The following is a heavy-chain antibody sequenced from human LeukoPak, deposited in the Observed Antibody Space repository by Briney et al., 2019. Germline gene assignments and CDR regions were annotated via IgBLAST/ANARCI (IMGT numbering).Heavy chain of an antibody. J-gene: IGHJ4*02. CDR2: INHSGST. D-gene: IGHD2-2*02. Sequence: SETLSLTCAVYGGSFSGYYWSWIRQPPGKGLEWIGEINHSGSTNYNPSLKSRVTISVDTSKNQFSLKLSSVTAADTAVYYCARKYCSSTSWYTDYWGQGTLVTASS. V-gene: IGHV4-34*01. CDR1: GGSFSGYY. CDR3: ARKYCSSTSWYTDY.